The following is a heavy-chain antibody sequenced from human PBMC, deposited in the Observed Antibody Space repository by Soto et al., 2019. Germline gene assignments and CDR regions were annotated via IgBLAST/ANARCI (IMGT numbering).Heavy chain of an antibody. CDR1: GFTFSSYW. CDR2: IKQDGSEK. CDR3: ARDPNFSGWYGRPYYFDY. Sequence: AGGSLRLSCAASGFTFSSYWMSWVRQAPGKGLEWVANIKQDGSEKYYVDSVKGRFTISRDNAKNSLYLQMNSLRAEDTAVYYCARDPNFSGWYGRPYYFDYWGQGTLVTVSS. J-gene: IGHJ4*02. D-gene: IGHD6-19*01. V-gene: IGHV3-7*01.